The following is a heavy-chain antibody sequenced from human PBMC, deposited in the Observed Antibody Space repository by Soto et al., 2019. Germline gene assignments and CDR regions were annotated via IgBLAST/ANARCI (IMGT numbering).Heavy chain of an antibody. V-gene: IGHV2-5*02. CDR1: GFSLTTSGVG. Sequence: QITLKESGPALVEPTQTLTLTCTFSGFSLTTSGVGVGWIRQPPGKALQWLAMIYWDDDKRYSPSLESRLTITKDTSKNQVVLKITDMDPVDIATYYCALRAPPIVGVTLFHSWGQGTLVTVSS. CDR3: ALRAPPIVGVTLFHS. J-gene: IGHJ4*02. D-gene: IGHD1-26*01. CDR2: IYWDDDK.